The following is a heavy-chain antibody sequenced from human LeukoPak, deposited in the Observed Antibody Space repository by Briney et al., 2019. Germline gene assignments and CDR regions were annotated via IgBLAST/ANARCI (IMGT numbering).Heavy chain of an antibody. D-gene: IGHD6-13*01. V-gene: IGHV1-46*01. CDR1: GYIFTTYY. CDR2: INPSGGRT. CDR3: ARVFPPYSSSRKMGDY. J-gene: IGHJ4*02. Sequence: ASVKVSCKASGYIFTTYYMHWVRQGPGQGLEWMGIINPSGGRTSYAQKFQGRVTMTRDMSTTTVYMELSSLRSEDTAVYYCARVFPPYSSSRKMGDYWGQGTLVTVSS.